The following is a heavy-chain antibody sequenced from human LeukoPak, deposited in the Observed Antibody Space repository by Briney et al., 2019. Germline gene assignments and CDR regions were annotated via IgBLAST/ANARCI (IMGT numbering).Heavy chain of an antibody. D-gene: IGHD1-7*01. CDR2: INHSGST. Sequence: SETLSLTCAVYGGSFSGYYWSWIRQPPGKGLEWIGEINHSGSTNYNPSLKSRVTISVDTSKTQFSLKLSSVTAADTAVYYCAREGGWNYWNNWFDPWGQGTLVTVSS. V-gene: IGHV4-34*01. CDR1: GGSFSGYY. CDR3: AREGGWNYWNNWFDP. J-gene: IGHJ5*02.